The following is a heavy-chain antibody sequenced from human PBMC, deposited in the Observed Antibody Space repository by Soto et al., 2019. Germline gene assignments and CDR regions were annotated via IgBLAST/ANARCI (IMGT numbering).Heavy chain of an antibody. Sequence: ASVKVSCKASGYTFTSYGISWVRQAPGQGLERIGWISAYNGNTNYAQKLQGRVTMTTDTSTSTAYMELRSLRSDDTAVYYCARDPQYYYDSSVDYWGQGTLVTVSS. CDR2: ISAYNGNT. CDR3: ARDPQYYYDSSVDY. V-gene: IGHV1-18*01. D-gene: IGHD3-22*01. CDR1: GYTFTSYG. J-gene: IGHJ4*02.